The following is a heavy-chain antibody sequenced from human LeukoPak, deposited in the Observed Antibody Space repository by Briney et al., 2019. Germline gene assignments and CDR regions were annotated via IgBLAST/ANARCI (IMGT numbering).Heavy chain of an antibody. J-gene: IGHJ4*02. CDR2: INPNSGGT. V-gene: IGHV1-2*02. CDR1: GYTFTGYY. CDR3: ARGLGYYYDSSGYYGY. Sequence: ASVKVSCKASGYTFTGYYMHWVRQAPGQGLEWMGWINPNSGGTNYAQKFQGRVTMTRDTSISTAYMELSRLRSDDTAVYYCARGLGYYYDSSGYYGYWGQGTLVTVSS. D-gene: IGHD3-22*01.